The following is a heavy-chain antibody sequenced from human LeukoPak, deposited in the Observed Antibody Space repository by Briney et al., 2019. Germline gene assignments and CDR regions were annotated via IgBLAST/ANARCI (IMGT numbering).Heavy chain of an antibody. CDR2: INHSGST. V-gene: IGHV4-34*01. D-gene: IGHD2-15*01. CDR1: GGSFSGYY. J-gene: IGHJ4*02. CDR3: ARGSVYCSGGSCNTDY. Sequence: SETLSLTCAVYGGSFSGYYWSWIRQPPGKGLEWIGEINHSGSTNYNPSLKSRVTISVDTSKNQFSLKLSSVTAADTAVYYCARGSVYCSGGSCNTDYWGQGTLVTVSS.